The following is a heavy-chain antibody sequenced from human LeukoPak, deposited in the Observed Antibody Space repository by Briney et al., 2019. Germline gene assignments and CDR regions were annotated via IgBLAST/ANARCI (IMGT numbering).Heavy chain of an antibody. CDR1: CGSISSYY. CDR2: IYYSGST. D-gene: IGHD1-1*01. Sequence: SETLSLTCTVSCGSISSYYWSWLRQPPGKGLEWMGYIYYSGSTNYNPSLKSRVTISVDTSKNQFSLKLSSVTAADTAVYYCACYQPAYDWEYYGMDVWGQGTTVTVSS. CDR3: ACYQPAYDWEYYGMDV. V-gene: IGHV4-59*01. J-gene: IGHJ6*01.